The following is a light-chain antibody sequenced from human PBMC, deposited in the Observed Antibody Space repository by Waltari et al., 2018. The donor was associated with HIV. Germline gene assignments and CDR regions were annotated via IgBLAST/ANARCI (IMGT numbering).Light chain of an antibody. CDR3: QTWGTGVHVV. CDR1: RGHSTYA. Sequence: QLVLPQSPSASASLGASVTLTCTLSRGHSTYAIAWHQQRPEKGPRHLMNLNNDGSHTKGDEIPDRFSGSSSGAERYLTISSLQSEDEADYYCQTWGTGVHVVFGGGTKLTVL. J-gene: IGLJ2*01. CDR2: LNNDGSH. V-gene: IGLV4-69*01.